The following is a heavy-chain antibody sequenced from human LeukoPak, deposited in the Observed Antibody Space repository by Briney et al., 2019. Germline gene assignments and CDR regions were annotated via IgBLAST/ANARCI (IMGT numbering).Heavy chain of an antibody. CDR3: AREPAAARFDY. CDR1: GYIFTSYG. V-gene: IGHV1-18*01. CDR2: ISGYNGKT. D-gene: IGHD6-13*01. Sequence: ASVKVSCKASGYIFTSYGISWVRQAPGQGLEWMGWISGYNGKTSYAQELRGRVTMTTDTSTDTAYMALRSLTSDDTAVYYCAREPAAARFDYWGQGTLVTVSS. J-gene: IGHJ4*02.